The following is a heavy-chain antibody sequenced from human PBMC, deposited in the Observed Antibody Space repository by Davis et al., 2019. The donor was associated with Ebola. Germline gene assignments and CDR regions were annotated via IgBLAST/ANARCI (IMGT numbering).Heavy chain of an antibody. CDR2: IYYSGST. J-gene: IGHJ4*02. CDR1: GGSISSSSYY. CDR3: ARRGELLRSAFDY. Sequence: MPSETLSLTCTVSGGSISSSSYYWGWIRQPPGSGLEWIGTIYYSGSTYYNPSLKSRVTISVDTSKNQFSLKLSSVTAADTAVYYCARRGELLRSAFDYWGQGTLVTVSS. V-gene: IGHV4-39*01. D-gene: IGHD1-26*01.